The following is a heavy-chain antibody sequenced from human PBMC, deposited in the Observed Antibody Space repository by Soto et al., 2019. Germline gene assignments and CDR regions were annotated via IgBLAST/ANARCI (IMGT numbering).Heavy chain of an antibody. CDR1: GGTFSSYA. D-gene: IGHD3-10*01. CDR3: ARECYGSGSAPTGYYYGMDV. V-gene: IGHV1-69*01. J-gene: IGHJ6*02. CDR2: FIPIFGTA. Sequence: QVQLVQSGAEVKKPGSSVKVSCKASGGTFSSYAISWVRQAPGKGLEWMGGFIPIFGTANYAQKFQGRVTITADESTSTAYMELSSLRSEDTAVYYCARECYGSGSAPTGYYYGMDVWGQGTTVTVSS.